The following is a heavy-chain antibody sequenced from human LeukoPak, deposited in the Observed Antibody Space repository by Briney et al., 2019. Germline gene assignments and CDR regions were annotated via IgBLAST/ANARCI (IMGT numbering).Heavy chain of an antibody. J-gene: IGHJ6*02. V-gene: IGHV3-64D*09. CDR3: VKDLSYYGYGYYYYGMDV. CDR2: ISSNGGST. D-gene: IGHD3-10*01. Sequence: GGSLRLSCAASGFTFSNYWMNWVRQAPGKGLEYVSVISSNGGSTYYADSVKGRFTISRDNSKNTLYLQMSSLRAEDTAVYYCVKDLSYYGYGYYYYGMDVWGQGTTVTVSS. CDR1: GFTFSNYW.